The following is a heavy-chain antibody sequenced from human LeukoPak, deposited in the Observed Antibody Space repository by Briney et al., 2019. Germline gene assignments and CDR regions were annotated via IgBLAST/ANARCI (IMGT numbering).Heavy chain of an antibody. CDR1: GYSFTSYW. V-gene: IGHV5-51*01. D-gene: IGHD6-13*01. CDR2: IYPGDCDR. CDR3: ARRKAAADAFDI. J-gene: IGHJ3*02. Sequence: GALTLSCKGSGYSFTSYWIGWVRQMPGKGLEWMGIIYPGDCDRKYSASLQGEVTISADKSNSTAYLQWSSLKASDTAMYYCARRKAAADAFDIWGQGTMVTVSS.